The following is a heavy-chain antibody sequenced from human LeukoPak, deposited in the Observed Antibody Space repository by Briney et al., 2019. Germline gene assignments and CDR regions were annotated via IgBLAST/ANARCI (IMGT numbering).Heavy chain of an antibody. V-gene: IGHV1-2*02. J-gene: IGHJ6*03. D-gene: IGHD3-22*01. CDR3: ARVPRYYYDSSGYNSDYYYYYMDV. CDR2: INPNSGGT. CDR1: GYTFTGYY. Sequence: ASVKVSCKASGYTFTGYYMHWVRQAPGQGLEWMGWINPNSGGTNYAQKFQGRVTMTRDTSISTAYMELSSLRSEDTAVYYCARVPRYYYDSSGYNSDYYYYYMDVWGKGTTVTVSS.